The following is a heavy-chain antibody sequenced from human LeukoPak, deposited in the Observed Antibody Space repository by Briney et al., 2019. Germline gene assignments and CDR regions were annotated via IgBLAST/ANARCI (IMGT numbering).Heavy chain of an antibody. CDR2: IRSSSSYI. J-gene: IGHJ4*02. Sequence: PGGSLRLSCAASGFTFSSYSMNWVRQAPGKGLEWVSSIRSSSSYIYYADSVKGRFTISRDNAKNSLYLQMNSLRAEDTAVYYCAVDDYGDYGEFDYWGQGTLVTVSS. V-gene: IGHV3-21*01. CDR1: GFTFSSYS. CDR3: AVDDYGDYGEFDY. D-gene: IGHD4-17*01.